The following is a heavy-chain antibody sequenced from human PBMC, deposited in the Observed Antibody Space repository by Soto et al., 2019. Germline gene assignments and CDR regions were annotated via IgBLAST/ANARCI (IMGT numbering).Heavy chain of an antibody. CDR3: AKGSVVVLGAPQYNWFDP. CDR2: VSYDGSRT. Sequence: QVQLVESGGGVVQPGRSLRLSCVASGFSFSSYSMHWVRQAPGKGLEWVAVVSYDGSRTYYADSVKGRFTISRDNSKNTLYLQMSRLRTEDAAVYFCAKGSVVVLGAPQYNWFDPWGQRTLVTVFS. D-gene: IGHD2-15*01. J-gene: IGHJ5*02. V-gene: IGHV3-30*18. CDR1: GFSFSSYS.